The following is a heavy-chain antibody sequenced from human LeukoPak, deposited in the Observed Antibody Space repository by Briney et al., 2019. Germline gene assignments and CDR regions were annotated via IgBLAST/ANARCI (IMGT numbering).Heavy chain of an antibody. D-gene: IGHD6-19*01. CDR1: GFTFSSYE. V-gene: IGHV3-48*03. CDR3: ARDSQQWLVPFDY. J-gene: IGHJ4*02. Sequence: GGSLRLSCAASGFTFSSYEMNWVRQAPGKGLEGVSYISSSGSTIYYADSVKGRFTISRDNAKNSLYLQMNSLRAEDTAVYYCARDSQQWLVPFDYWGQGALVTVSS. CDR2: ISSSGSTI.